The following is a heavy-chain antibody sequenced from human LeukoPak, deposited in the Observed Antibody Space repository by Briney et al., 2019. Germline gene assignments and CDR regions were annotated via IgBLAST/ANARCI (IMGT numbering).Heavy chain of an antibody. D-gene: IGHD3-3*01. V-gene: IGHV3-23*01. CDR2: ISGSGGST. Sequence: GGSLRLSCAATGFTFSSYAMSWVRQAPGKGLEWVSAISGSGGSTYYADSVKGRFTISRDNSKNTLYLQMNSLRAEDTAVYYCAKAPYDFWSGYYFDYWGQGTLVTVSS. J-gene: IGHJ4*02. CDR1: GFTFSSYA. CDR3: AKAPYDFWSGYYFDY.